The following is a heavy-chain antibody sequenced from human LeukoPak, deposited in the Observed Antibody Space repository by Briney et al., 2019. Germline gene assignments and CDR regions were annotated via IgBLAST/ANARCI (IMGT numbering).Heavy chain of an antibody. J-gene: IGHJ6*02. Sequence: PSETLSLTCAVYGGSFSGYYWSWIRQPPGKGLEWIGEINHSGSTNYNPSLKSRVTISVDTSKNQFSLKLSSVTAADTAAYYCARGRGSPTMSRDYYYYYGMDVWGQGTTVTVSS. V-gene: IGHV4-34*01. CDR3: ARGRGSPTMSRDYYYYYGMDV. CDR1: GGSFSGYY. CDR2: INHSGST. D-gene: IGHD1-26*01.